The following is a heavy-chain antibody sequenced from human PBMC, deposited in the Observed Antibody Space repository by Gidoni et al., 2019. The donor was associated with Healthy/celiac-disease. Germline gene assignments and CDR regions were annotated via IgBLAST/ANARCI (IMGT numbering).Heavy chain of an antibody. J-gene: IGHJ5*02. CDR2: IYYSGST. Sequence: QLQLQESGPGLVKPSETLSLTCTVSGGSISSSSYYWGWIRQPPGKGLEWIGSIYYSGSTYLNPSLKSRVTIAVDTSKNQFSLKLSSVTAADTAVYYCARRWGVVVITGGFDPWGQGTLVTVSS. V-gene: IGHV4-39*01. CDR3: ARRWGVVVITGGFDP. D-gene: IGHD3-22*01. CDR1: GGSISSSSYY.